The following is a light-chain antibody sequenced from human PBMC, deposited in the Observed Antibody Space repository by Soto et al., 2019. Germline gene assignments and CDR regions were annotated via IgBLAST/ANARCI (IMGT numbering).Light chain of an antibody. CDR3: QQSYNTLT. V-gene: IGKV1-39*01. CDR1: HNIETF. Sequence: DIQMTQSPSSLSASVGDRVTITCRASHNIETFSNWYQHTPGKAPKLLIYSASTLQSGVPPRFSGSGSGTDFTLTISSLQPEDIATYYCQQSYNTLTFGGGTKVEIK. J-gene: IGKJ4*01. CDR2: SAS.